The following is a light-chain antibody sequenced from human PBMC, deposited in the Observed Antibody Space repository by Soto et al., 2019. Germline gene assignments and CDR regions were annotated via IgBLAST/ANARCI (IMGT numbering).Light chain of an antibody. CDR3: QQRFNWPRFT. V-gene: IGKV3-11*01. J-gene: IGKJ2*01. CDR2: DAS. Sequence: EIVLTQSPATLSLSPGERATLSCRASQSVSSYLAWYQQKPGQATRLLIYDASNRATGIPARFSGGGSGTDFTLTISSLEPEDVAVYYCQQRFNWPRFTFGQGNKLEIK. CDR1: QSVSSY.